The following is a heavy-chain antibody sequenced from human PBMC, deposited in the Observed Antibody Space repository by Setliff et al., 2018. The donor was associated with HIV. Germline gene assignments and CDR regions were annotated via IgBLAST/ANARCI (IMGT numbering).Heavy chain of an antibody. Sequence: GGSLRLSCAASGFTFSSYAMSWVRQAPGKGLEWVSAISGSGGSTYYADSVKGRFTISRDNSKNTLYLQMNSLRAEDTAVYYCAKDFYYYDSSGYYPLDAFDIWGQGTMVTVSS. CDR3: AKDFYYYDSSGYYPLDAFDI. J-gene: IGHJ3*02. D-gene: IGHD3-22*01. CDR1: GFTFSSYA. V-gene: IGHV3-23*01. CDR2: ISGSGGST.